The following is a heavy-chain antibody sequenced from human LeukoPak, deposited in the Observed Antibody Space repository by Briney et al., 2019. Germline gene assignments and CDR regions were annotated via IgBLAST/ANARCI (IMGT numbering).Heavy chain of an antibody. J-gene: IGHJ4*02. CDR2: VNLQGST. Sequence: SGTLSLTCGVSGGSITSTNYWTWVRKPPGKALEWIGEVNLQGSTNYNPSLMGRVAISVDTSENHISLQLTSVTAADTAVYYCAREGGPYRPLDYSGQGALVTVCS. CDR3: AREGGPYRPLDY. CDR1: GGSITSTNY. V-gene: IGHV4-4*02.